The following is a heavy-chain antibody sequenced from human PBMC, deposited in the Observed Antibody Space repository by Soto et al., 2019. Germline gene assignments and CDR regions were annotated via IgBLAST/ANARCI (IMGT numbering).Heavy chain of an antibody. Sequence: GGSLRLSCAASGFTFSGYSMHWARQSPGKGLEWLALISYDGSNKYYADSVKGRFTISRDNSKNTLYLQMNSLRAEDTAVYYCTRGAYYDSGGYYLGCLDYWGQGTLVTVSS. V-gene: IGHV3-30-3*01. CDR3: TRGAYYDSGGYYLGCLDY. CDR1: GFTFSGYS. CDR2: ISYDGSNK. D-gene: IGHD3-22*01. J-gene: IGHJ4*02.